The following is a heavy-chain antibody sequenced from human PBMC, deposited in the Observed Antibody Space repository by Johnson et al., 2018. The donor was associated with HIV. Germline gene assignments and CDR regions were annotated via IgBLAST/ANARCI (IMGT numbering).Heavy chain of an antibody. CDR1: GFTFSSYW. Sequence: VQLVESGGGLVQPGGSLRLSCAASGFTFSSYWMHWVRQGPGKRLVWVSAIGTAGDTYYPGSVKGRFTISRDNAKNSLYLQMNSLRAEDTAVYYCAKIIGYSSGLEIWGQGTMVTVSS. D-gene: IGHD6-19*01. CDR3: AKIIGYSSGLEI. V-gene: IGHV3-13*01. J-gene: IGHJ3*02. CDR2: IGTAGDT.